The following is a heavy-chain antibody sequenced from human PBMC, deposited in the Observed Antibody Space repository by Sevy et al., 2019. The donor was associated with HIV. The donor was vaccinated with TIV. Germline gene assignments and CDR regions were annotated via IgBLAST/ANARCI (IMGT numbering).Heavy chain of an antibody. CDR2: INSKSGAT. D-gene: IGHD4-4*01. J-gene: IGHJ4*02. CDR1: GHASSDYY. V-gene: IGHV1-2*02. Sequence: ASVKVSCKASGHASSDYYIQWVRQATGQGLEWMGWINSKSGATSYPQKFQGRVTMTSDTSISTAYMELSRLRSDDTVVYYCATEYSYDYWAREPWSPSPQ. CDR3: ATEYSYDY.